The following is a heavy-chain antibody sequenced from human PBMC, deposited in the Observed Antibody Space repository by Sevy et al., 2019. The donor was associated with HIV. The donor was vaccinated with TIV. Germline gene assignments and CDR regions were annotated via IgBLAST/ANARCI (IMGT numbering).Heavy chain of an antibody. CDR2: IGHDGNKY. J-gene: IGHJ5*02. CDR1: EFTFSTYN. V-gene: IGHV3-30*02. CDR3: AKDYCIGNDCFLGWFDP. Sequence: GGSLRLSCAASEFTFSTYNMNWVRQPPGKGLEWLAFIGHDGNKYFYGASVKGRITTSRDNSKNTVSLQMNSLRVEDTAIYYCAKDYCIGNDCFLGWFDPRGQGTVVTVSS. D-gene: IGHD2-15*01.